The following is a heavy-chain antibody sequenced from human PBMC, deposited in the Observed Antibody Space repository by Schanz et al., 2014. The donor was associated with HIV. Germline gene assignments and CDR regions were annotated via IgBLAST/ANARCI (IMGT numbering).Heavy chain of an antibody. CDR1: GYTFTSYD. J-gene: IGHJ6*02. CDR2: MNPNSGAT. D-gene: IGHD2-8*01. V-gene: IGHV1-8*01. CDR3: ARDTNFVLDV. Sequence: QVQLVQSGAEVKKPGASVKVSCKASGYTFTSYDINWVRQATGQGLEWMGWMNPNSGATDSAQKFQGRVTMTRDTSISTAFMELSSLRSDDTAVYYCARDTNFVLDVWGQGTTVIVSS.